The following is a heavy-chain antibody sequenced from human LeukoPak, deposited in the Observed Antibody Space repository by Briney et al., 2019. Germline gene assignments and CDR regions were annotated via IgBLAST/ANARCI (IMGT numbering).Heavy chain of an antibody. V-gene: IGHV3-7*03. J-gene: IGHJ4*02. CDR3: ARDGFGTGSN. Sequence: GGSLRLSCAASGLTFSNYWMDWVRQAPGKGLEWVANIKQDGSEKNYVDSVKGRFTISRDNAKNSLYLQMNTLRADDTAVYYCARDGFGTGSNWGQGTLVTVSS. D-gene: IGHD3-16*01. CDR2: IKQDGSEK. CDR1: GLTFSNYW.